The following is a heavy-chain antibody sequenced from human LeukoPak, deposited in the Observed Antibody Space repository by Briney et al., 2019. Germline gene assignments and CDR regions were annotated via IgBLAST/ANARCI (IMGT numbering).Heavy chain of an antibody. CDR3: ARDAFDI. CDR1: GFTFSSYA. CDR2: ISYDGSNK. J-gene: IGHJ3*02. Sequence: GGSLSLSCAASGFTFSSYAMHWVRQAPGKGLEWVAVISYDGSNKYYADSVKGRFTISRDNSKNTLYLQMNSLRAEDTAVYYCARDAFDIWGQGTMVTVSS. V-gene: IGHV3-30-3*01.